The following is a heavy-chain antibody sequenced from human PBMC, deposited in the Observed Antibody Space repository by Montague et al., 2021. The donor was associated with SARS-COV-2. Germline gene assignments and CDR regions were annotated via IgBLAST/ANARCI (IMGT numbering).Heavy chain of an antibody. CDR3: ARVDSSGPGEY. CDR1: GGSLNNYF. Sequence: SETLSLTCTVSGGSLNNYFWSWIRQPPGKGLEWVGYISDSGSTKCNPSLQSRVTISVDTARNQFSLKLLSVTAAGTAFYYCARVDSSGPGEYWGQGILVSVSS. D-gene: IGHD3-22*01. V-gene: IGHV4-59*08. J-gene: IGHJ4*02. CDR2: ISDSGST.